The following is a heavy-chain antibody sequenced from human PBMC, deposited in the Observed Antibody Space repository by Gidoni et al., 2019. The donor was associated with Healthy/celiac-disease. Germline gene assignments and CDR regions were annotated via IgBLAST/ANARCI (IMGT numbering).Heavy chain of an antibody. V-gene: IGHV3-48*02. CDR3: ARGGYYDFWSGYYAANYYYYMDV. CDR2: ISSSSSTI. Sequence: EVQLVESGGGLVQQGGSLRLSCAASGFTFCRYRMTCVCQAPGKGLEWVSYISSSSSTIYYADSVKGRFTISRDNAKTSLYLQMNSMRDEDTAVDYCARGGYYDFWSGYYAANYYYYMDVWGKGTTVTVSS. D-gene: IGHD3-3*01. CDR1: GFTFCRYR. J-gene: IGHJ6*03.